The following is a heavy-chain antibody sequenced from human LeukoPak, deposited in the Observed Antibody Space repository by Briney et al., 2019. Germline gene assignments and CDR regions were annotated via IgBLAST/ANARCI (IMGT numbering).Heavy chain of an antibody. D-gene: IGHD3-10*01. J-gene: IGHJ3*02. Sequence: GASVKVSCKASGGTFSGYGVNWVRQAPGQGLEWMGGILPIFGTANYAQKFQGRVTITADESTSTAYMELSSLRSEDTAVYYCARGVWFGEKQGAFDIWGQGTMVTVSS. V-gene: IGHV1-69*13. CDR1: GGTFSGYG. CDR2: ILPIFGTA. CDR3: ARGVWFGEKQGAFDI.